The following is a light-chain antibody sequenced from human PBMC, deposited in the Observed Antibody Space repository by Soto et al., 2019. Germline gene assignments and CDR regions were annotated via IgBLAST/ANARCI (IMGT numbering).Light chain of an antibody. CDR3: QQYAASPRT. Sequence: EIVLTQSPGTLSLSPRERATLSCRASQSVSNNYLAWYQHRPGQAPRLLMYGASTRAPGIPDRFSGSGSGTDLTLTISRLEPEDFAVYYCQQYAASPRTFGQGTQVEV. CDR2: GAS. CDR1: QSVSNNY. V-gene: IGKV3-20*01. J-gene: IGKJ1*01.